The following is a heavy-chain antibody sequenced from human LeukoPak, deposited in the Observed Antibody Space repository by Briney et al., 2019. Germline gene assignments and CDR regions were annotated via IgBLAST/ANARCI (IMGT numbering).Heavy chain of an antibody. V-gene: IGHV1-8*01. CDR3: AKDLTPTAYDILTGYYDY. J-gene: IGHJ4*03. D-gene: IGHD3-9*01. CDR2: MNPNSGNT. Sequence: ASVKVSCKASGYTFTSYDINWVRQATGQGLEWMGWMNPNSGNTGYAQKFQGSVTMTRNTSISTAYMELSSLRSEDTAVYYCAKDLTPTAYDILTGYYDYWGQGTLVTVSS. CDR1: GYTFTSYD.